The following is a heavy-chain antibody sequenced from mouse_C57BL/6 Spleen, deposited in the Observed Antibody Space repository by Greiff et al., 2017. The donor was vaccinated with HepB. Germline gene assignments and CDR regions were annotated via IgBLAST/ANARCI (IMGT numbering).Heavy chain of an antibody. J-gene: IGHJ2*01. CDR2: IWWDDDK. CDR1: GFSLSTFGMG. Sequence: QVTLKVSGPGILQPSQTLSLTCSFSGFSLSTFGMGVGWIRQPSGKGLEWLAHIWWDDDKYYNPALKSRLTISNDTSKNQVFLKIANVDTADTATYYCARSRLYGSSHVYFDYWGQGTTLTVSS. CDR3: ARSRLYGSSHVYFDY. V-gene: IGHV8-8*01. D-gene: IGHD1-1*01.